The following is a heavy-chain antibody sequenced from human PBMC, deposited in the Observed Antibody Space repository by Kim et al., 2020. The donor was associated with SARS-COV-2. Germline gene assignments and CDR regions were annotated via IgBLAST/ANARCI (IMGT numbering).Heavy chain of an antibody. J-gene: IGHJ4*02. Sequence: GGSLRLSCAASGFTFSSYWMSWVRQAPGKGLEWVANIKQDGSEKYYVDSVKGRFTISRDNAKNSLYLQMNSLRAEDTAVYYCARDHIPGDYGESFDYWGQGTLVTVSS. D-gene: IGHD4-17*01. CDR3: ARDHIPGDYGESFDY. V-gene: IGHV3-7*03. CDR2: IKQDGSEK. CDR1: GFTFSSYW.